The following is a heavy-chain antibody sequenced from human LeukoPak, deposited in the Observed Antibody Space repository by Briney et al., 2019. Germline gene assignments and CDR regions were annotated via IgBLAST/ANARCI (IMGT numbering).Heavy chain of an antibody. Sequence: GGSLRLSCAASGFTFSNYEMNWVRQAPGKGLEWVSYISSSGDTIYDADSVKGRFTISRDNSKNTLYLQMNSLRAEDTAVYYCARSGSIAARPFDYWGQGTLVTVSS. J-gene: IGHJ4*02. V-gene: IGHV3-48*03. D-gene: IGHD6-6*01. CDR2: ISSSGDTI. CDR1: GFTFSNYE. CDR3: ARSGSIAARPFDY.